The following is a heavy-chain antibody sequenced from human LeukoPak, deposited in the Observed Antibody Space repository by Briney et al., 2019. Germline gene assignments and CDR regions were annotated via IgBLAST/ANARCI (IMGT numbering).Heavy chain of an antibody. J-gene: IGHJ3*02. CDR3: ARSLGHDAFDI. CDR1: GGSISSYY. V-gene: IGHV4-59*01. CDR2: IYYSGST. Sequence: SETLSLTCTVSGGSISSYYWSWIRQPPGKGLEWIGYIYYSGSTNYNPSLKSRVTISVDTSKNQFSLKLSSVTAADTAVYYCARSLGHDAFDIWGQGTMVTVSP. D-gene: IGHD1-26*01.